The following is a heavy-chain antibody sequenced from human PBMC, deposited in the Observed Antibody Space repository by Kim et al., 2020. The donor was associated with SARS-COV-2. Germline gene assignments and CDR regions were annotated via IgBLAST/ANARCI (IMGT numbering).Heavy chain of an antibody. D-gene: IGHD2-15*01. J-gene: IGHJ6*01. CDR1: GFIFSTYS. CDR2: STPTGST. CDR3: ARRSGSAITTCYSWPYYY. V-gene: IGHV3-13*01. Sequence: GGSLRLSCGTSGFIFSTYSMHWVRQAPGKGLEWVSVSTPTGSTYYLVSSKGRFFIISEDATNYLLLQMISLITADTAAYYCARRSGSAITTCYSWPYYY.